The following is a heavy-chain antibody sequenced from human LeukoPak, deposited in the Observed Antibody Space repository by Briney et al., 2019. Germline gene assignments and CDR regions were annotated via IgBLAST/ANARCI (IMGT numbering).Heavy chain of an antibody. CDR1: GYTFTSYA. CDR3: ARVWYSSGWYWGAFDI. J-gene: IGHJ3*02. Sequence: ASVKVSCKASGYTFTSYAMNWVRQAPGQGLEWMGWINTNTGNPTYAQGFTGRFVFSLDTSVSTAYLQISSLKAEDTAVYYCARVWYSSGWYWGAFDIWGQGTMVTVSS. D-gene: IGHD6-19*01. V-gene: IGHV7-4-1*02. CDR2: INTNTGNP.